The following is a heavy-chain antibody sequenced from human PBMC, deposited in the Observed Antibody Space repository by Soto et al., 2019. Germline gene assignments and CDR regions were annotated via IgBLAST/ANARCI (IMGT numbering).Heavy chain of an antibody. CDR1: RFTFSSYG. J-gene: IGHJ6*02. CDR2: IWYDGSNK. V-gene: IGHV3-33*01. D-gene: IGHD3-3*01. CDR3: ARAKTIFLNYYYAMDV. Sequence: QVQLVESGGGVVQPGRSLRLSCAASRFTFSSYGMHWVRQAPGKGLEWVALIWYDGSNKYYADSVKGRFTISRDNSKNTLYLQMNSLRAEDTAVYYCARAKTIFLNYYYAMDVWGHGTTVTVS.